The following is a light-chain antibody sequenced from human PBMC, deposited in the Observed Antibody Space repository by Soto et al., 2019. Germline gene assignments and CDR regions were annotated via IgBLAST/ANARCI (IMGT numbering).Light chain of an antibody. V-gene: IGLV1-51*01. CDR1: SSNIGNNF. J-gene: IGLJ7*01. CDR2: DNN. CDR3: GTWDSSLSTAV. Sequence: QSVLTQPPSASAAPGQKVTISCSGSSSNIGNNFVSWYQHLPGTAPKLLIYDNNQRPSGIPDRFSGSKSGTSATLGITGLQTGDEADYYCGTWDSSLSTAVFGGGTQLTVL.